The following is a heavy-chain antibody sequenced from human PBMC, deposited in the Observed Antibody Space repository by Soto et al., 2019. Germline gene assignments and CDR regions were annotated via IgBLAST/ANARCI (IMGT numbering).Heavy chain of an antibody. CDR3: TRHEDGAAAGNDY. V-gene: IGHV3-73*01. J-gene: IGHJ4*02. Sequence: SGGSLRLSCAASGFTFSGSAMHWVRQASGKGVEWVGRIRSKANNYAAAYAASVKGRFTISRDDSKNVAFLQMNSLETEDTAVYYCTRHEDGAAAGNDYWGQGTLVTVSS. D-gene: IGHD6-13*01. CDR1: GFTFSGSA. CDR2: IRSKANNYAA.